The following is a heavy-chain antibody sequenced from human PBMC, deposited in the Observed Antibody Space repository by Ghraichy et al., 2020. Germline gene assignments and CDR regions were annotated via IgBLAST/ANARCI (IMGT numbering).Heavy chain of an antibody. CDR2: ISSSSSYI. Sequence: GGSLRLSCAASGFTFSSYSMNWVRQAPGKGLEWVSSISSSSSYIYYADSVKGRFTISRDNAKNSLYLQMNSLRAEDTAVYYCARDLHRGIQLWQRAYYYGMDVWGQGTTVTVSS. V-gene: IGHV3-21*01. D-gene: IGHD5-18*01. CDR1: GFTFSSYS. CDR3: ARDLHRGIQLWQRAYYYGMDV. J-gene: IGHJ6*02.